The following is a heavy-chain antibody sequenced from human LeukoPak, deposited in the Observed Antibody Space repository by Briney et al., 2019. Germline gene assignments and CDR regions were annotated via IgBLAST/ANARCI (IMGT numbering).Heavy chain of an antibody. D-gene: IGHD6-19*01. V-gene: IGHV4-59*01. CDR2: IYYSGNT. CDR3: ASGEETVAGTSG. J-gene: IGHJ3*01. Sequence: SETLSLTCTVSGGSISGYYWSWIRQPPGKGPEWIGYIYYSGNTNYNPSLKSRVTMSLDSSNNQFSLRLTSVTAADTAVYYCASGEETVAGTSGWGQGTMVTVSS. CDR1: GGSISGYY.